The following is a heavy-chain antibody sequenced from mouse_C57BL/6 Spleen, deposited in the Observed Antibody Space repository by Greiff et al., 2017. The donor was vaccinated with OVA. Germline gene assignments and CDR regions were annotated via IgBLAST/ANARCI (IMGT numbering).Heavy chain of an antibody. CDR3: ARSITTYAMDY. V-gene: IGHV1-55*01. J-gene: IGHJ4*01. CDR1: GYTFTSYW. D-gene: IGHD1-1*01. CDR2: IYPGSGCT. Sequence: VQLQQPGAELVKPGASVKMSCKASGYTFTSYWITWVKQRPGQGLEWIGDIYPGSGCTNYNEKFKSKATLTVDTSSSTAYMQLSSLTSEDSAVYDCARSITTYAMDYWGQGTSVTVSS.